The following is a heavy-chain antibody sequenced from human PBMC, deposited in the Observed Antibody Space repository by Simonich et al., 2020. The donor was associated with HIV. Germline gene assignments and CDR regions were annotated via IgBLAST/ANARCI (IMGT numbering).Heavy chain of an antibody. CDR1: GYTFTSYG. Sequence: QVQLVQSGAEVKKPGASVKVSCKASGYTFTSYGITWVRQAPGQGLECMGRTNANNVKNNYEKKLQGRAIMTTNTSTSTAYMELRSLRSDDSAVYYCARGVTPYDAFDIWGQGTMVTVSS. CDR3: ARGVTPYDAFDI. D-gene: IGHD3-10*01. V-gene: IGHV1-18*01. CDR2: TNANNVKN. J-gene: IGHJ3*02.